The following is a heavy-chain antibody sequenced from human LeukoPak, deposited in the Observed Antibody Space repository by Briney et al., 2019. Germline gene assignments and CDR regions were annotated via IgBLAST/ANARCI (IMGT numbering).Heavy chain of an antibody. Sequence: SQTLSFTCAISGDSVSSNSAAWNWIRQSPSRGLEWLGRTYYRSKWYNDYAVSVKSRITINPDTSKNQFSLQLNSVTLEDTAVYYCARAWGDRSHGVDLWGQGTLVTVSS. CDR1: GDSVSSNSAA. CDR3: ARAWGDRSHGVDL. V-gene: IGHV6-1*01. J-gene: IGHJ5*02. D-gene: IGHD2-21*01. CDR2: TYYRSKWYN.